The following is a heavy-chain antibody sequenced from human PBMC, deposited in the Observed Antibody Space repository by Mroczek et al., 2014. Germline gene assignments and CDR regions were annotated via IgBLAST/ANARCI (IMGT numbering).Heavy chain of an antibody. V-gene: IGHV4-61*02. D-gene: IGHD2-8*01. CDR1: GGSISSGSYY. Sequence: QVQLQQWGPGLVKPSQTLSLTCTVSGGSISSGSYYWSWIRQPAGKGLEWIGRIYTSGSTNYNPSLKSRVTISVDTSKNQFSLKLSSVTAADTAVYYCARAPYCTNGVCYVFDYWGQGTLVTVSS. J-gene: IGHJ4*02. CDR3: ARAPYCTNGVCYVFDY. CDR2: IYTSGST.